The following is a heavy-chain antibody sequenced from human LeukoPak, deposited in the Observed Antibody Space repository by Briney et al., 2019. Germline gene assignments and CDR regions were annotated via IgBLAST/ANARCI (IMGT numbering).Heavy chain of an antibody. CDR2: TKHNGNEK. CDR3: ARELRTFDS. D-gene: IGHD3-16*01. CDR1: GFTFSSYW. V-gene: IGHV3-7*01. J-gene: IGHJ4*02. Sequence: GGSLRLSCAASGFTFSSYWMTWVRQAPGKGLEWVANTKHNGNEKNYVDSVEGRFTISRDNAKNSLSLQMNSLRAEDTAVYYCARELRTFDSWGQGTLVTVSS.